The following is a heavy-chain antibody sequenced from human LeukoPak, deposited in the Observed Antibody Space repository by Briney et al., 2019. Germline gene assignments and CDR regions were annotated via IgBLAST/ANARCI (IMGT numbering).Heavy chain of an antibody. CDR1: GGSFSGYY. CDR3: ARGEYCTNGVCSMYNWFDP. CDR2: IYTSGST. J-gene: IGHJ5*02. Sequence: SETLSLTCAVYGGSFSGYYWSWIRQPPGKGLEWIGRIYTSGSTNYNPSLKSRVTMSVDTSKNQFSLKLSSVTAADTAVYYCARGEYCTNGVCSMYNWFDPWGQGTLVTVSS. V-gene: IGHV4-59*10. D-gene: IGHD2-8*01.